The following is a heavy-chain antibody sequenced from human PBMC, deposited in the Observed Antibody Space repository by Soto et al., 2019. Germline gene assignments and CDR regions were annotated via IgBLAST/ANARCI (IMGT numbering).Heavy chain of an antibody. CDR3: ARIPFAQNFDY. CDR1: GGSISSSSYY. Sequence: SETLSLTCTVSGGSISSSSYYWGWIRQPPGKGLEWIGSIYYSGSTYYNPSLKSRVTISVDTSKNQFSLKLSSVTAADTAVYYCARIPFAQNFDYWGQGTLVTVSS. D-gene: IGHD3-10*01. CDR2: IYYSGST. J-gene: IGHJ4*02. V-gene: IGHV4-39*01.